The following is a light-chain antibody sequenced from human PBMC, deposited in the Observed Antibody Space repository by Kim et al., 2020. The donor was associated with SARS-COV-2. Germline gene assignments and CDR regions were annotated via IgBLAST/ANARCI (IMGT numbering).Light chain of an antibody. V-gene: IGLV6-57*04. CDR2: EDT. CDR1: SGNIASNY. Sequence: NFMLTQPHSVSESPGKTVTISCTRSSGNIASNYMQWYQQRPGSAPTIVIYEDTQRPSGVPDRFSGSIHSSSNSASLTISGLKTEDEADHYCQSYDNTNQVFGGGTQLTVL. J-gene: IGLJ3*02. CDR3: QSYDNTNQV.